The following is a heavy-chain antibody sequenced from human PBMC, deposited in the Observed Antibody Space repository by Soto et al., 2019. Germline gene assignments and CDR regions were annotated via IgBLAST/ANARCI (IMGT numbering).Heavy chain of an antibody. Sequence: QVQLQQWGAGLFKPSETLSLTCAVYGGSFSGYYWSWIRQPPGKGLEWIGEINHSGSPNYNPSLTRRITISVDTSKNQFSLKLSSVTAADTAVYYCARLTDPSYPPSRWFDPWGQGTLVTVSS. D-gene: IGHD3-9*01. CDR3: ARLTDPSYPPSRWFDP. CDR2: INHSGSP. J-gene: IGHJ5*02. V-gene: IGHV4-34*01. CDR1: GGSFSGYY.